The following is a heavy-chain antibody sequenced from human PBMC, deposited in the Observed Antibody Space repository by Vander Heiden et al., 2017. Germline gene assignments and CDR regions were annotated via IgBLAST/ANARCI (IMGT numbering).Heavy chain of an antibody. Sequence: EVQLVESGGGLVQPGGSLRLSCAASGFPLSSYWMTWVRQAPGKGLEWVANIKQDGSEKYYVDSVKGRFTISRDNAKNSLYLQMNSLRAEDTAVYYCAREARPAAIFWGQGTLVTVSS. CDR2: IKQDGSEK. J-gene: IGHJ4*02. D-gene: IGHD2-2*02. CDR1: GFPLSSYW. V-gene: IGHV3-7*01. CDR3: AREARPAAIF.